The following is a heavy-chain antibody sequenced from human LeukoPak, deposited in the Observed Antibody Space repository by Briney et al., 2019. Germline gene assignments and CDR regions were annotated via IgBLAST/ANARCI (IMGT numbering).Heavy chain of an antibody. CDR2: IYYSGSI. CDR3: ARSCDGYDAFDI. V-gene: IGHV4-39*07. D-gene: IGHD5-18*01. Sequence: PSETLSLTCTVSGGSISSSSYYWGWIRQPPGKGLEWIGSIYYSGSIYYNPSLKSRVTISVDTSKNQLSLKLRSVTAADTAVYYCARSCDGYDAFDIWGQGTMVTVSS. CDR1: GGSISSSSYY. J-gene: IGHJ3*02.